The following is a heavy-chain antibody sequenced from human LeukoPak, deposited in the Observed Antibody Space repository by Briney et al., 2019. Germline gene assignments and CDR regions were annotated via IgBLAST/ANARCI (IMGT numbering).Heavy chain of an antibody. CDR2: VYYSGNT. CDR3: ARDSLTGYYYYGMDV. V-gene: IGHV4-39*07. J-gene: IGHJ6*02. D-gene: IGHD1-14*01. Sequence: SETLSLTCTVSGGSISSSSYYWGWIRQPPGKGLEWIGSVYYSGNTYYNPSLKSRVTISVDTSKNQFSLKLSSVTAADTAVYYCARDSLTGYYYYGMDVWGQGTTVTVSS. CDR1: GGSISSSSYY.